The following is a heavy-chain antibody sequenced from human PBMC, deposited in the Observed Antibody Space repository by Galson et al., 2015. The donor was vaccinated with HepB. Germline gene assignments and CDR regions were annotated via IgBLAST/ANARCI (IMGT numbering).Heavy chain of an antibody. CDR2: IYYSGST. J-gene: IGHJ6*02. CDR3: ASGFIAADNYYYYGMDV. D-gene: IGHD6-6*01. CDR1: GGSISSYY. V-gene: IGHV4-59*01. Sequence: SETLSLTCTVSGGSISSYYWSWIRQPPGKGLEWIGYIYYSGSTNYNPSLKSRVTISVDTSKNQFSLKLSSVTAADTAVYYCASGFIAADNYYYYGMDVWGQGTTVTVSS.